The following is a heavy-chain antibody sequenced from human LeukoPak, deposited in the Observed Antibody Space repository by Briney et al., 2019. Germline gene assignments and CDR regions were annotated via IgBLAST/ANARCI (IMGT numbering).Heavy chain of an antibody. CDR3: ARGGGLNYYYYYMDV. D-gene: IGHD6-25*01. Sequence: SETLSLTCAVYGGSFSGYYWSWIRQPPGKGLEWIGEINHSGSTDYNPSLKSRVTISVDTSKNQFSLKLSSVTAADTAVYYCARGGGLNYYYYYMDVWGKGTTVTVSS. CDR2: INHSGST. CDR1: GGSFSGYY. V-gene: IGHV4-34*01. J-gene: IGHJ6*03.